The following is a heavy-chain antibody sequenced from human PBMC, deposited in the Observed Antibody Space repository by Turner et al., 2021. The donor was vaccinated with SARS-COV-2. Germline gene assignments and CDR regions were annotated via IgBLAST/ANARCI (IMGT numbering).Heavy chain of an antibody. V-gene: IGHV3-43*01. Sequence: EVQLVESGGVVVQPGGSLRLSCAASGFTFDDYTMHWVRQAPGKGLEWVPLINWDGCSTYFAGSVKGRFTNSKDKNKNSLYLQINRLRTEDPALYHCAKGRRFGLDYWGQGSLGTVSS. CDR1: GFTFDDYT. J-gene: IGHJ4*01. CDR3: AKGRRFGLDY. D-gene: IGHD3-10*01. CDR2: INWDGCST.